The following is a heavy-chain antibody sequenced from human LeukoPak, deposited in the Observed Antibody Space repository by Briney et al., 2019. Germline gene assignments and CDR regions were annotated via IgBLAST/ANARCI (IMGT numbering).Heavy chain of an antibody. V-gene: IGHV3-23*01. J-gene: IGHJ6*04. CDR2: ISGSGGST. CDR3: AELGITMIGGV. CDR1: GFTFTNYA. Sequence: PGGSLRLSCTASGFTFTNYAVHWVRQAPGKGLEWVSAISGSGGSTYYADSVKGRFTISRDNSKNTLYLQMNSLRAEDTAVYYCAELGITMIGGVWGKGTTVTISS. D-gene: IGHD3-10*02.